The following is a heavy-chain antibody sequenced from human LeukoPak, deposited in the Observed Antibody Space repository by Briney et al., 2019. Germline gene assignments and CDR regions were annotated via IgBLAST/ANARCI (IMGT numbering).Heavy chain of an antibody. CDR1: GFTFSSYS. CDR3: ARDLRDY. CDR2: ISSSSSYI. Sequence: GGSLRLSCAASGFTFSSYSMNWVRQAPGKGLEWVSSISSSSSYINYADSVKGRFTISRDNAKNSLYLQMNSLRAEDTAVYYCARDLRDYWGQGTLVTVSS. V-gene: IGHV3-21*01. J-gene: IGHJ4*02.